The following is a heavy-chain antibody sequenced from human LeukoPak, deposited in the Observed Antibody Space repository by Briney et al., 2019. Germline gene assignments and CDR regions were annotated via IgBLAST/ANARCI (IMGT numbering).Heavy chain of an antibody. CDR3: ARGPTRDYYMDV. V-gene: IGHV1-8*02. CDR2: MNPNSGNT. CDR1: GYTFTGYY. D-gene: IGHD5-12*01. Sequence: EASVKVSCKASGYTFTGYYMHWVRQAPGQGLEWMGWMNPNSGNTGYAQKFQGRVTMTRNTSISTAYMELSSLRSEDTAVYYCARGPTRDYYMDVWGKGTTVTVSS. J-gene: IGHJ6*03.